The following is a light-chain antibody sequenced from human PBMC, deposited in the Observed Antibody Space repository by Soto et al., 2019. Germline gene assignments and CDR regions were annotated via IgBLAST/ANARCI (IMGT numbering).Light chain of an antibody. J-gene: IGKJ1*01. CDR3: QQSFTTPWT. CDR1: ESIRNE. Sequence: DIQMTQSPSSLSASLGDRVTITCRPSESIRNELNWFQQRPGKAPRLLIYDTFTLQSGVPSRFSGSVSGTEFSLIISSLQAGDSAIYYCQQSFTTPWTFGQGTKVEI. CDR2: DTF. V-gene: IGKV1-39*01.